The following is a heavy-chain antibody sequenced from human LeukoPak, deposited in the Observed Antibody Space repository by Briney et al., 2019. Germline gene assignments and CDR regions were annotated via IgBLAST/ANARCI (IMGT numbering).Heavy chain of an antibody. V-gene: IGHV3-23*01. CDR1: GFTFSSYG. D-gene: IGHD3-10*01. CDR2: ISGSGGRT. CDR3: ARGRELRFGELFPNVAFDI. J-gene: IGHJ3*02. Sequence: GGSLRLSCAASGFTFSSYGMSWVRQAPGKGLEWVSGISGSGGRTYYADFVKGRFTISRDNSKNTLFLQMNSLRAEDTAVYYCARGRELRFGELFPNVAFDIWGQGTMVTVSS.